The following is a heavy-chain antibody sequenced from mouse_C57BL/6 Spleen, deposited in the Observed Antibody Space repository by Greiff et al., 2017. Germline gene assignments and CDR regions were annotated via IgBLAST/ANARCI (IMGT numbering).Heavy chain of an antibody. Sequence: QVHVKQSGAELVKPGASVKISCKASGYAFSSYWMNWVKQRPGKGLEWIGQIYPGDGDTNYNGKFKGKATLTADKSSSTAYMQLSSLTSEDSAVYFCARGGLDGSSLFDYWGQGTTLTVSS. CDR3: ARGGLDGSSLFDY. V-gene: IGHV1-80*01. CDR1: GYAFSSYW. D-gene: IGHD1-1*01. J-gene: IGHJ2*01. CDR2: IYPGDGDT.